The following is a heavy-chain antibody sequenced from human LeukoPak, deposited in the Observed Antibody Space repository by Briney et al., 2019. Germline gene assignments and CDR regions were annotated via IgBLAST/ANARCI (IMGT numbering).Heavy chain of an antibody. CDR1: GGTFSSYA. V-gene: IGHV1-69*13. CDR3: ANTPLYDYVSRGWFDP. CDR2: IIPIFGTA. J-gene: IGHJ5*02. D-gene: IGHD3-16*01. Sequence: GASVKVSCKASGGTFSSYAISWVRQAPGQGLEWMGGIIPIFGTANYAQKFQGRVTITADESTSTAYMELSSLRSEDTAVYYCANTPLYDYVSRGWFDPWGQGTLVTVSS.